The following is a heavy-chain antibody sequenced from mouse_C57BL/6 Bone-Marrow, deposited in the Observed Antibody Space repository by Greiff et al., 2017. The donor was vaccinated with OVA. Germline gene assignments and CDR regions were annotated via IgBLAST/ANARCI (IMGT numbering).Heavy chain of an antibody. CDR1: GYTFPSYG. D-gene: IGHD1-1*01. CDR3: ARDCPYYGSSSWFAY. J-gene: IGHJ3*01. CDR2: IYPRSGNT. Sequence: VQLQQSGAELARPGASVKLSCKASGYTFPSYGISWVKQRTGQGLEWIGEIYPRSGNTYYNEKFKGKATLTADKSSSTAYMELRSLTSEDSAVYFCARDCPYYGSSSWFAYWGQGTLVTVSA. V-gene: IGHV1-81*01.